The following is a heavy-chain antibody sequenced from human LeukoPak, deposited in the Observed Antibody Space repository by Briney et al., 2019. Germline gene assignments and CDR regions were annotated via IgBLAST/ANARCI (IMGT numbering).Heavy chain of an antibody. CDR2: IYPGDSDT. CDR3: ARGIPSGWRYFDY. CDR1: GYSFTDYW. V-gene: IGHV5-51*01. J-gene: IGHJ4*02. D-gene: IGHD6-19*01. Sequence: GESLKISCRGSGYSFTDYWVAWVRHMPGKGLEWMGIIYPGDSDTRYSPSFQGQVTISADKSITTAYLQWGSLKASDTAIYYCARGIPSGWRYFDYWGQGTLVTVSS.